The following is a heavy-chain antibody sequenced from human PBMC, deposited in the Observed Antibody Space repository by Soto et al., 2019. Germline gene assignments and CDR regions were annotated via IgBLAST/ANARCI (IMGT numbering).Heavy chain of an antibody. V-gene: IGHV3-30-3*01. CDR2: ISYDGSNK. CDR1: GFTFSSYA. J-gene: IGHJ4*02. Sequence: SGGSLRLSCAASGFTFSSYAMHWVRQAPGKGLEWVAVISYDGSNKYYADSVKGRFTISRDNSKNTLYLQMNSLRAEDTAVYYCARDRKMGATPYFAYWGQGTLVTVSS. CDR3: ARDRKMGATPYFAY. D-gene: IGHD1-26*01.